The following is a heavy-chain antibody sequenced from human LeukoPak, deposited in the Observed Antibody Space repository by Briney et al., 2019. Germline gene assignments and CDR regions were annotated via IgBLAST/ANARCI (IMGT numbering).Heavy chain of an antibody. V-gene: IGHV1-18*01. Sequence: VSCXXXGYXXTXYGISWVRQAPGQGLEWMGWISAYNGNTNYAQKLQGRVTMTTDTSTSTAYMELRSLRSDDTAVYYCARDLSAIVVVPAGLNWFDPWGQGTLVTVSS. D-gene: IGHD2-2*01. CDR3: ARDLSAIVVVPAGLNWFDP. CDR1: GYXXTXYG. J-gene: IGHJ5*02. CDR2: ISAYNGNT.